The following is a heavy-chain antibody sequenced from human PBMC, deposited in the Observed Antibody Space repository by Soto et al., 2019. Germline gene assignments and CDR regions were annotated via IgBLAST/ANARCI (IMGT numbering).Heavy chain of an antibody. Sequence: QVQLVESGGGVVQPGRSLRLSCAASGFTFSSYAMHWVRQAPGKGLEWVAVISYDGSNKYYADSVKGRFTISRDNSKKPLYLQMNSLRAEDTAVYYCARAIGEHWYFDLWGRGTLVTVSS. CDR1: GFTFSSYA. CDR3: ARAIGEHWYFDL. D-gene: IGHD2-8*01. CDR2: ISYDGSNK. V-gene: IGHV3-30-3*01. J-gene: IGHJ2*01.